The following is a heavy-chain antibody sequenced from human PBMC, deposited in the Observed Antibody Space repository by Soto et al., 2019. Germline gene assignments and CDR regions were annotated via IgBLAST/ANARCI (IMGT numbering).Heavy chain of an antibody. CDR3: ASLSHYGSGSYWWGYFDY. D-gene: IGHD3-10*01. J-gene: IGHJ4*02. Sequence: ASVTVSCQASGYTFTSYYMHWVRQAPGQGLEWMGIINPSGGSTSYAQKFQGRVTMTRDTSTSTVYMELSSLRSEDTAVYYCASLSHYGSGSYWWGYFDYWGQGTLVTVSS. CDR2: INPSGGST. CDR1: GYTFTSYY. V-gene: IGHV1-46*03.